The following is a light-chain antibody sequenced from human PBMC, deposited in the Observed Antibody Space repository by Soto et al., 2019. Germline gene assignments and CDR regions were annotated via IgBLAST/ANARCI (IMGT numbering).Light chain of an antibody. Sequence: IQMTQSPSSLSASVGDRVTFICRASQDIRSELSWFQQKPGRPPKLLIYVASILQSGVPSRFSGSGSDTDFTLTIDSMQSEDFATYYCLQDNNYPRTFGTGTKVEVK. J-gene: IGKJ3*01. CDR1: QDIRSE. CDR2: VAS. CDR3: LQDNNYPRT. V-gene: IGKV1-6*01.